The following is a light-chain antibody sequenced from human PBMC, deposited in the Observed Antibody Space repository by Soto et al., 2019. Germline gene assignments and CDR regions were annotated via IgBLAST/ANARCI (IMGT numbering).Light chain of an antibody. CDR3: QQYNKWPLYT. V-gene: IGKV3-15*01. CDR2: DTS. CDR1: QGIGDT. Sequence: EVVMRQSPATLSVSPGXGATLSCRASQGIGDTLAWYQHKPGQTPRLLIYDTSTRATGVPTRFSGSRSGAEFTLTISSLQSEDFAVYFCQQYNKWPLYTFGQGTKVDIK. J-gene: IGKJ2*01.